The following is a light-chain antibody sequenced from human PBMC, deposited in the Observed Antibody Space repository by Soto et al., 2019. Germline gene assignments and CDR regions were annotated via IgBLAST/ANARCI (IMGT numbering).Light chain of an antibody. Sequence: DIQMTQSPSSLSASVGDRVTITCRASQSISSYLNWYQQKPGKAPKLLIYAASSLQSGLPSRFSGSGSGTDSTLTISSLQPEDFATYYCQHSYSTPPTFGQGTKVEIK. V-gene: IGKV1-39*01. CDR3: QHSYSTPPT. CDR2: AAS. J-gene: IGKJ1*01. CDR1: QSISSY.